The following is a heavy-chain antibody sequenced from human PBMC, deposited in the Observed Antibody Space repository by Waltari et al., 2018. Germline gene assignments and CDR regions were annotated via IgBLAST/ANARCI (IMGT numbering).Heavy chain of an antibody. Sequence: QVQLVQSGAEVKKPGASVKVSCKASGYSFSSYDINWLRQATGQGLEWMGWMNPNSGNTGYAQRFQDRISMTRDTSISTAYMELSSLRSDDTAVYYCARGRPEYFFDNNGNYYWYLDLWGRGTLVTVSS. CDR1: GYSFSSYD. V-gene: IGHV1-8*01. D-gene: IGHD3-22*01. CDR2: MNPNSGNT. CDR3: ARGRPEYFFDNNGNYYWYLDL. J-gene: IGHJ2*01.